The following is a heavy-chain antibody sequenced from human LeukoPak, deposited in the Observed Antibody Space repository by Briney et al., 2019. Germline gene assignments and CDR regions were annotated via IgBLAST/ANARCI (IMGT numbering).Heavy chain of an antibody. V-gene: IGHV1-46*01. D-gene: IGHD5-18*01. CDR2: IHPSGSST. Sequence: ASVKISCKASGYTFTRNYMHWVRQAPGQGLEWMGVIHPSGSSTNYAQKFQGRVTMTKDTSTSTVYIELNSLRSEDTAIYYRARMDMDTAMVTNYLDHWGQGTLVTVSS. J-gene: IGHJ4*02. CDR1: GYTFTRNY. CDR3: ARMDMDTAMVTNYLDH.